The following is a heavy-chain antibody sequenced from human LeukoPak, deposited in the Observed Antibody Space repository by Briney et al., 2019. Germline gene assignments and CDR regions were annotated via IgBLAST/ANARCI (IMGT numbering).Heavy chain of an antibody. J-gene: IGHJ4*02. CDR1: GYTLTELS. CDR2: LDPEDGET. V-gene: IGHV1-24*01. D-gene: IGHD5-12*01. CDR3: APLGESGYDLRTDY. Sequence: ASVKVSCKVSGYTLTELSMHWVRQAPGKGLEWMGGLDPEDGETIYAQKFQGRVTMTEDTSTDTAYMELSSLRSEDTAVYYCAPLGESGYDLRTDYWGQGTLVTVSS.